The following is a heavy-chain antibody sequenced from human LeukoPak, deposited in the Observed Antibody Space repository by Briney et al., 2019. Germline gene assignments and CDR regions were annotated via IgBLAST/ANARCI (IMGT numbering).Heavy chain of an antibody. CDR2: IYPGDSDT. CDR3: ARMSYGRLSGVGYFDY. J-gene: IGHJ4*02. D-gene: IGHD5-18*01. Sequence: GESLKISCKGSGYSFTSYWIGWVRQMPGKGLEWMGIIYPGDSDTRYSPSFQGQVTISADKSISTAYLQWSSLKASDTAMYYCARMSYGRLSGVGYFDYWGQGTLVTVSS. CDR1: GYSFTSYW. V-gene: IGHV5-51*01.